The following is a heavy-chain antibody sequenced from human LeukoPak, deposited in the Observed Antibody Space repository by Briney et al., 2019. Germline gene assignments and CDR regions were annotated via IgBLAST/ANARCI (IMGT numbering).Heavy chain of an antibody. CDR3: ARSTSIAAALSFDY. V-gene: IGHV1-2*02. CDR1: GYTFTVYY. CDR2: INPNSGGT. J-gene: IGHJ4*02. D-gene: IGHD6-6*01. Sequence: ASVKVSCKASGYTFTVYYMHWVRQAPGQGLEWMGWINPNSGGTNYAQKFQGRVTMTRDTSVSTAYMELSRLRSDDTAVYYCARSTSIAAALSFDYWGQGTLVTVSS.